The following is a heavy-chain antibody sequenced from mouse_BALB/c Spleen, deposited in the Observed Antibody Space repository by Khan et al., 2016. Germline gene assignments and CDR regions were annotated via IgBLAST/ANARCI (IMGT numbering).Heavy chain of an antibody. CDR3: ARGYYRYDGDDY. D-gene: IGHD2-14*01. V-gene: IGHV9-3-1*01. Sequence: QIQLVQSGPELKKPGETVKISCKASGYTFTNYGMNWVKQAPGKGLKWMGWINTYTGEPTYADDFKGRFAFSLETSASTAYLQINNLKNEDTATYFWARGYYRYDGDDYWGHGTTLTVSS. CDR2: INTYTGEP. CDR1: GYTFTNYG. J-gene: IGHJ2*01.